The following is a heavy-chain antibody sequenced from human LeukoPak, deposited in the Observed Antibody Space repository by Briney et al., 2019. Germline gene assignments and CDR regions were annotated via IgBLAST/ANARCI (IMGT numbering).Heavy chain of an antibody. D-gene: IGHD3-22*01. CDR2: FYWDDNT. V-gene: IGHV2-5*02. CDR3: AHRNEYYYESSGYFFDY. J-gene: IGHJ4*02. Sequence: SGPTLVKPTQTVTLTCTFSGFSLSTSGVGVGWIRQPPGKALEWLALFYWDDNTRYSPSLKSRLTITKDISKNEVVLTMTNMDPVDTATYYCAHRNEYYYESSGYFFDYWGQGTLVTVSS. CDR1: GFSLSTSGVG.